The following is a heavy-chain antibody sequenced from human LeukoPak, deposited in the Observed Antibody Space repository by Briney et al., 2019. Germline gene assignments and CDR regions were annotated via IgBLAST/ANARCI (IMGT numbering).Heavy chain of an antibody. CDR2: ISYDGSNK. D-gene: IGHD3-10*01. J-gene: IGHJ4*02. CDR3: ARATLAYYYGSGGFDY. Sequence: GGSLRLSCAASGFTFSSYAMHWVLQAPGKGLEWVAVISYDGSNKYYADSVKGRFTISRDNSKNTLYLQMNSLRAEDTAVYYCARATLAYYYGSGGFDYWGQGTLVTVSS. V-gene: IGHV3-30*04. CDR1: GFTFSSYA.